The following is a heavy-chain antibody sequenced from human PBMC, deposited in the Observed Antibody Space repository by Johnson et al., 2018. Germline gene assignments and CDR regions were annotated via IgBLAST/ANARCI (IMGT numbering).Heavy chain of an antibody. J-gene: IGHJ1*01. D-gene: IGHD6-13*01. Sequence: VQLVQSGGGLVQPGGSLRLSCAASGFAFSHYWMNWVRQAPGKGLEWVANIQLDGSEKYYVDSVKGRFTITRDNAKNSLYLNMNSLRAEDTAVYYCARHKEPGTHPAEYFQHWGQGTLVTVSS. V-gene: IGHV3-7*01. CDR2: IQLDGSEK. CDR1: GFAFSHYW. CDR3: ARHKEPGTHPAEYFQH.